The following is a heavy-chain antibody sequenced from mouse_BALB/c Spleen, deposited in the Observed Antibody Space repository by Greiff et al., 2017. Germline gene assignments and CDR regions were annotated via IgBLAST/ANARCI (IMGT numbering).Heavy chain of an antibody. CDR2: IYTGGGYT. D-gene: IGHD2-4*01. CDR3: ARKNDYGGGYAMDY. CDR1: GYTFTNYW. J-gene: IGHJ4*01. Sequence: VQRVESGAELVRPGTSVKMSCKAAGYTFTNYWIGWVKQRPGHGLEWIGDIYTGGGYTNYNEKFKGKATLTADTSSSTAYMQLSSLTSEDAAIYYCARKNDYGGGYAMDYWGQGTSVTVSS. V-gene: IGHV1-63*02.